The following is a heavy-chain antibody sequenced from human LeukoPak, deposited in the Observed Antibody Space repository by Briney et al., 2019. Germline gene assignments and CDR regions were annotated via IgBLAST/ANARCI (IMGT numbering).Heavy chain of an antibody. Sequence: GGSLRLSCAASGFTFSSYAMSWVRQAPGKGLEWVSVISGSGGSTYYADSVKGRFTISRDNPKNTLYLQMNSLRAEDTAVYYCAKDDYGGYFDYWGQGTLVTVSS. J-gene: IGHJ4*02. CDR2: ISGSGGST. D-gene: IGHD4-23*01. CDR3: AKDDYGGYFDY. CDR1: GFTFSSYA. V-gene: IGHV3-23*01.